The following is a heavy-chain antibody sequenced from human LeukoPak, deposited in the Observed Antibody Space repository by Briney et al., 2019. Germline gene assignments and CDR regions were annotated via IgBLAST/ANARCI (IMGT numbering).Heavy chain of an antibody. CDR3: AREPEVEATTYFQH. Sequence: GGSLRLSCAASGFTFSSYAMHWVRQAPGKGLEYVSAISSNGGSTYYANSVKGRFTISRDNSKNTLYLQMGSLRAEDMAVYYCAREPEVEATTYFQHWGQGTLVTVSS. D-gene: IGHD1-26*01. CDR1: GFTFSSYA. J-gene: IGHJ1*01. V-gene: IGHV3-64*01. CDR2: ISSNGGST.